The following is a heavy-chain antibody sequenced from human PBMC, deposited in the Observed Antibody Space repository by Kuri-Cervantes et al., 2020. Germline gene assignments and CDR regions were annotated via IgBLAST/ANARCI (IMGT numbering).Heavy chain of an antibody. V-gene: IGHV2-70*12. Sequence: SGPTLVKPTETLTLTCTVSGFSLSNARMGVSWIRQPPGKALEWLALIDWDDDKYYYTSLKTRLTISKDTSKNQVVLTMSNMDPVDTATYYCAHSPLNYYDSSGQADYWGQGTLVTVSS. CDR2: IDWDDDK. CDR3: AHSPLNYYDSSGQADY. J-gene: IGHJ4*02. D-gene: IGHD3-22*01. CDR1: GFSLSNARMG.